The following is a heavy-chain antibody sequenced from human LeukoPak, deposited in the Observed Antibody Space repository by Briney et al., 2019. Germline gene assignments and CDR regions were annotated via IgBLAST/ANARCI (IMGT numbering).Heavy chain of an antibody. CDR3: AELGITMIGGV. D-gene: IGHD3-10*02. CDR2: ISSSGSTI. J-gene: IGHJ6*04. CDR1: GLTFSTYS. V-gene: IGHV3-48*04. Sequence: GGSLRLSCAASGLTFSTYSMNWVRQAPGKGLEWVSYISSSGSTIYYADSVKGRFTISRDNAKNSLYLQMNSLRAEDTAVYYCAELGITMIGGVWGKGTTVTISS.